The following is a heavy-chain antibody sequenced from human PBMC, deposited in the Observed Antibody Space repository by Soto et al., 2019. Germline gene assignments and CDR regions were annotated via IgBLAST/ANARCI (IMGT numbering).Heavy chain of an antibody. D-gene: IGHD2-21*02. V-gene: IGHV3-33*01. CDR2: IWYDGSNK. J-gene: IGHJ6*02. CDR1: GFTFRSYG. Sequence: GGSLRLSCAASGFTFRSYGMHWVRQAPGKGLEWVAVIWYDGSNKYYADSVKGRFTISRDNSKNTLYLQMNSLRAEDTAVYYCARAPCVGDCYPTIAYYYYGMDFWGQGTTVTVS. CDR3: ARAPCVGDCYPTIAYYYYGMDF.